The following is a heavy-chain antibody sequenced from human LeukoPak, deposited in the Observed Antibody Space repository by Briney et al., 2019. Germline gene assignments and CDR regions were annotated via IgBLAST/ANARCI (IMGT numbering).Heavy chain of an antibody. CDR2: INTSGST. CDR3: ARDPSTASAFDI. D-gene: IGHD2/OR15-2a*01. V-gene: IGHV4-4*07. CDR1: GGSISSYY. J-gene: IGHJ3*02. Sequence: SETLSLTCTVSGGSISSYYWSWIRQPAGKGLEWIGRINTSGSTNYNPSLKSRVTMSVDTSKNQFSLKLSSVTAADTAVYYCARDPSTASAFDIWGQGTMVTVSS.